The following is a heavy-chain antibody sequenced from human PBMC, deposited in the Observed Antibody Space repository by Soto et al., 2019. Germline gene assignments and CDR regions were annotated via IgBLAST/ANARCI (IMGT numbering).Heavy chain of an antibody. Sequence: QVQLQQWGAGLLKPSETLSLTGAVYGGSFSGYQWSWIRQTPGKGLEWIGRINDSGDINYNPSLKRRVPILLVSPKKLLALRLSSVAAADTAVYYCARGLILWFGEFSRRGGYYCDVDVWGKGTTVTVSS. J-gene: IGHJ6*03. CDR1: GGSFSGYQ. D-gene: IGHD3-10*01. CDR2: INDSGDI. V-gene: IGHV4-34*01. CDR3: ARGLILWFGEFSRRGGYYCDVDV.